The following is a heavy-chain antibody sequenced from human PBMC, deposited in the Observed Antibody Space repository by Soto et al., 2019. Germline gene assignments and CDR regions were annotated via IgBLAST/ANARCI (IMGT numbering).Heavy chain of an antibody. CDR3: AHRATMTIFGLIIDNGIWCDP. D-gene: IGHD3-3*01. J-gene: IGHJ5*02. CDR1: GFSLSTSGAA. V-gene: IGHV2-5*02. Sequence: QINLIESGPTLVKSTQTLTQTCTFSGFSLSTSGAAVGWVHQPPGRALEWLALIYWDGDKRYNASLGNRLTITKDTSMNQLVLTLTNVDPADTATYYCAHRATMTIFGLIIDNGIWCDPWGQGTRVIVSS. CDR2: IYWDGDK.